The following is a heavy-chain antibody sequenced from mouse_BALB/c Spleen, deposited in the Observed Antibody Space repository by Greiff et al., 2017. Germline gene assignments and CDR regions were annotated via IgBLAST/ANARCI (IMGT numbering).Heavy chain of an antibody. CDR1: GFSLTSYG. J-gene: IGHJ3*01. CDR3: ARDGGKVRRGFAY. D-gene: IGHD2-14*01. Sequence: QVQLQQSGPGLVAPSQSLSITCTVSGFSLTSYGVHWVRQPPGKGLEWLGVIWAGGSTNYNSALMSRLSISKDNSKSQVFLKMNSLQSDDTAMYYCARDGGKVRRGFAYWGQGTLVTVSA. CDR2: IWAGGST. V-gene: IGHV2-9*02.